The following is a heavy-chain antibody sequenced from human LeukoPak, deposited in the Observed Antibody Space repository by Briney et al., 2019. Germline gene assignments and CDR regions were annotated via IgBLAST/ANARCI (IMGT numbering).Heavy chain of an antibody. CDR1: GYTFTSYG. CDR3: ARVPLPRLLWFRELGRDY. D-gene: IGHD3-10*01. Sequence: ASVKVSCKASGYTFTSYGISWVRQAPGQGLEWMGWISAYNGNTNYAQKLQGRVTMTTDTSTSTAYMELRSLRSDDTAVYYCARVPLPRLLWFRELGRDYWGQGTLVTVSS. V-gene: IGHV1-18*01. J-gene: IGHJ4*02. CDR2: ISAYNGNT.